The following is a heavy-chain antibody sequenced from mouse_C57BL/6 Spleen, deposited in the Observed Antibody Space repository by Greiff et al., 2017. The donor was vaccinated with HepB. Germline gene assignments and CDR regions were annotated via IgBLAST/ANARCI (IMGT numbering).Heavy chain of an antibody. CDR2: INPNYGTT. D-gene: IGHD2-2*01. CDR3: ARSGLLWLRQIDY. Sequence: EVQLQQSGPELVKPGASVKISCKASGYSFTDYNMNWVKQSNGKSLEWIGVINPNYGTTSYNQKFKGKATLTVDQSSSTAYMLLNSLTSEDSSVYYGARSGLLWLRQIDYWGQGTTLTVSS. J-gene: IGHJ2*01. V-gene: IGHV1-39*01. CDR1: GYSFTDYN.